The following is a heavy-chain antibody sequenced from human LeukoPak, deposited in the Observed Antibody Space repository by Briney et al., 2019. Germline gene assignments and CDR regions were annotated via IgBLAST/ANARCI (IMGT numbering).Heavy chain of an antibody. Sequence: SGPTLVKPTQTLTLTCTFPGFSLSTSGVGVGWIRQPPGKALEWLALIYWNDDKRYSPSLKSRLTITKDTSKNQVVLTMTNMDPVDTATYYCAHSFLHYYGSGSYYNQYYFDYWGQGTLVTVSS. D-gene: IGHD3-10*01. CDR1: GFSLSTSGVG. CDR3: AHSFLHYYGSGSYYNQYYFDY. V-gene: IGHV2-5*01. J-gene: IGHJ4*02. CDR2: IYWNDDK.